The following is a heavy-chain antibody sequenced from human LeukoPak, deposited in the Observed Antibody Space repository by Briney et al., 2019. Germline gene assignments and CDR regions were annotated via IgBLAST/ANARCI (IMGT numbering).Heavy chain of an antibody. V-gene: IGHV3-11*04. CDR3: ARDAGMSGGWGSHFDY. J-gene: IGHJ4*02. CDR2: ISGTITNI. D-gene: IGHD3-10*01. CDR1: GFRFSDYY. Sequence: PGGSLRLSCAASGFRFSDYYMTWFRQAPGKGLEWVSYISGTITNIYYADSVKGRFTISRDNAKNSVYLQMNSLRAEDTAVYYCARDAGMSGGWGSHFDYWGQGTLVTVSS.